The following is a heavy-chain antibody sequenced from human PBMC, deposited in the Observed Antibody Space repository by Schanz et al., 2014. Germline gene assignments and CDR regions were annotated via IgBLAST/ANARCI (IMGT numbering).Heavy chain of an antibody. D-gene: IGHD3-3*01. CDR3: ARGFDFWDR. CDR1: GFTFSDHF. CDR2: ITNKPNNYNT. J-gene: IGHJ4*02. Sequence: PGGSLRLSCAASGFTFSDHFMDWVRQAPGKGLEWVGRITNKPNNYNTEYAASVKGRFTISRDDSRNSLYLQMSSLKTEDTAVYYCARGFDFWDRWGQGTLVTVSS. V-gene: IGHV3-72*01.